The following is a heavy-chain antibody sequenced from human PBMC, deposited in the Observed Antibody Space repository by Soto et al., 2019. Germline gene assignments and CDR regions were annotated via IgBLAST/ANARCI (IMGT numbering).Heavy chain of an antibody. CDR3: MTDFQAF. CDR2: IKEDGSEK. CDR1: VLTFSVHW. Sequence: GGSLRLSCRASVLTFSVHWMSWVRQAPGKGLEWVARIKEDGSEKQYVDSVKGRFTISRDNAESSLYLQMNYVRDEDTAVYYCMTDFQAFWGQGTLVTVSS. V-gene: IGHV3-7*01. J-gene: IGHJ4*02.